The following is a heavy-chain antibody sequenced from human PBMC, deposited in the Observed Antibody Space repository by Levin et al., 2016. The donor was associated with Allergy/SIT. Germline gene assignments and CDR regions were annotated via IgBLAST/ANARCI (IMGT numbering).Heavy chain of an antibody. CDR3: VMREERDHFFDY. D-gene: IGHD6-25*01. Sequence: SETLSLTCTVSGGSISSYYWNWIRQPPGKGLEWIGYIYYSGSANYNPSLKSRVTISVDTSKNQFSLKLTSVTAADTAVYYCVMREERDHFFDYWGQGTLVTVSS. J-gene: IGHJ4*02. CDR1: GGSISSYY. V-gene: IGHV4-59*01. CDR2: IYYSGSA.